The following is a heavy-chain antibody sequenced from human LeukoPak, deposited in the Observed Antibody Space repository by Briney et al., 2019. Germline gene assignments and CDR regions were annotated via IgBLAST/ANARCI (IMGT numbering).Heavy chain of an antibody. J-gene: IGHJ6*03. Sequence: GASVKVSCKASGYTLTSYGISWVRQAPGQGLEWMGWISAYNGNTRYAQKLQGRVTMTTDSSTSTAYMELRSLRSDDTAVYYCARGPIIDTVVIPAAADYYHMDVWGKGTTVTVSS. CDR2: ISAYNGNT. V-gene: IGHV1-18*01. CDR3: ARGPIIDTVVIPAAADYYHMDV. CDR1: GYTLTSYG. D-gene: IGHD2-2*01.